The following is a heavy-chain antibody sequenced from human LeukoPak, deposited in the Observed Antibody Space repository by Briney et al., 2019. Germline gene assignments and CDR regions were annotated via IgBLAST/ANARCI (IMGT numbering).Heavy chain of an antibody. J-gene: IGHJ6*02. V-gene: IGHV3-30-3*01. Sequence: GGSLRLSCAASGFTFSSYAMHWVRQAPGKGLEWVAVISYDGSNKYYSDSVKGRFTISRDNSKNTLYLQMNRLRAEDTAVYYCARDRGRYCSSTSCYTTGIYYYYGMDVWGQGTTVTVSS. CDR2: ISYDGSNK. CDR3: ARDRGRYCSSTSCYTTGIYYYYGMDV. D-gene: IGHD2-2*02. CDR1: GFTFSSYA.